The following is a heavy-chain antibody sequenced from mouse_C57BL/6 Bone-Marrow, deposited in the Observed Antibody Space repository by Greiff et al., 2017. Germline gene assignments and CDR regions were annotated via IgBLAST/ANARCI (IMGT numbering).Heavy chain of an antibody. V-gene: IGHV8-5*01. CDR3: AQIDYYGSSWYFDV. D-gene: IGHD1-1*01. CDR2: IWWNDDK. Sequence: ESGPGILQPSQTLSLTCSFSGFSLSTSNMGIGWIRQPSGKGLEWLAHIWWNDDKYYNPSLKSRLTISKDTSNNRVFLKITSVDTADTATYYCAQIDYYGSSWYFDVWGTGTTVTVSS. J-gene: IGHJ1*03. CDR1: GFSLSTSNMG.